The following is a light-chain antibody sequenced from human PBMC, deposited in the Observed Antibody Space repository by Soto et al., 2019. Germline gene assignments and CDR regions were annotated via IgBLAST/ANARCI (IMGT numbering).Light chain of an antibody. Sequence: IHMTQSPSTLSASVGDTVTITCRASQNIHRWLAWFQHKPGQAPKPLIYKASILESGVPSRFSGNVSGAEFTLTISSLQTDDSAKYFCQHYTYYWTFGQGTKVEVK. CDR2: KAS. CDR3: QHYTYYWT. CDR1: QNIHRW. J-gene: IGKJ1*01. V-gene: IGKV1-5*03.